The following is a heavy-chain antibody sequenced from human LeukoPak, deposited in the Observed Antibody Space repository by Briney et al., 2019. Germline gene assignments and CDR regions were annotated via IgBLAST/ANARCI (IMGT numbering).Heavy chain of an antibody. Sequence: GGSLRLSCAAFGFTFSSYWMSWVRQAPGKGLEWVANIKQDGSEKYYVDSVKGRFTISRDNAKNSLYLQMNSLRAEDTAVYYCAARYRMDVWGQGTTVTVSS. J-gene: IGHJ6*02. CDR3: AARYRMDV. CDR1: GFTFSSYW. V-gene: IGHV3-7*01. CDR2: IKQDGSEK.